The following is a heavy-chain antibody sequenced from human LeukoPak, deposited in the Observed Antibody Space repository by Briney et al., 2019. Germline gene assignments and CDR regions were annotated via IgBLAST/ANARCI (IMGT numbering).Heavy chain of an antibody. D-gene: IGHD1-1*01. V-gene: IGHV1-69*05. J-gene: IGHJ4*02. CDR1: GYTFTSYY. Sequence: SVKVSCKASGYTFTSYYMHWVRQAPGQGLEWMGGIIPIFGTANYAQKFQGRVTITTDESTSTAYMELSSLRSEDTAVYYCAREMTGTDGEYYFDYWGQGTLVTVSS. CDR2: IIPIFGTA. CDR3: AREMTGTDGEYYFDY.